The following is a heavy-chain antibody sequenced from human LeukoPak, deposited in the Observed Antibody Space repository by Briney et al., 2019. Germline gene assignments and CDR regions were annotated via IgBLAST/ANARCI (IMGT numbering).Heavy chain of an antibody. D-gene: IGHD3-22*01. CDR3: AKDLSTYYHGSRTPDY. J-gene: IGHJ4*02. V-gene: IGHV3-30*02. Sequence: PGGSLRRSCATSGVTFSSYGKHWVRQAPGKGLEWVAFIRFDGGNKYYADSVKGRFTISRDNSKNTLYLQMNSLRAEDTAVYYCAKDLSTYYHGSRTPDYWGQGTLVTVSS. CDR2: IRFDGGNK. CDR1: GVTFSSYG.